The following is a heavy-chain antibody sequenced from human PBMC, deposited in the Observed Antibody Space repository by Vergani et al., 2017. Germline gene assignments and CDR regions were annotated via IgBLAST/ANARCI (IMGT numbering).Heavy chain of an antibody. J-gene: IGHJ6*03. CDR1: GFTFSSYA. Sequence: EVQVLESGGGLVQPGGSLRVSCAASGFTFSSYAISWVRQAPGKGLEWFSAISGSGGSTYYADSVKGRFTISRDTSKNTVYLQMNSLRADDTAVYYCARDSGGGDPYYYYMDVWGKGTTVTVSS. V-gene: IGHV3-23*01. CDR3: ARDSGGGDPYYYYMDV. D-gene: IGHD2-21*01. CDR2: ISGSGGST.